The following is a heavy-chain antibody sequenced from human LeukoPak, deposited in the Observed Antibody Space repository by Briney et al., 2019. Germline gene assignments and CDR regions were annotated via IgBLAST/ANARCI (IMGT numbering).Heavy chain of an antibody. CDR1: GFTFNLYE. CDR2: ISSSGSTI. J-gene: IGHJ3*02. CDR3: AKTFGGSYYDGAFDI. Sequence: GGSLRLSCTASGFTFNLYEMNWVRQAPGKGLEWVSYISSSGSTIYYADSVKGRFTISRDNAKNSLYLQMNSLRAEDTALYYCAKTFGGSYYDGAFDIWGQGTMVTVSS. V-gene: IGHV3-48*03. D-gene: IGHD1-26*01.